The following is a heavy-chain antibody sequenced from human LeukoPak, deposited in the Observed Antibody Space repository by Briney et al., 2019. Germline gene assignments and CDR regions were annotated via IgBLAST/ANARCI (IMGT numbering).Heavy chain of an antibody. CDR1: GFTSSSYW. CDR2: IQYDGSET. CDR3: AKDRTGAWTFDF. Sequence: GGSLRLSCAASGFTSSSYWMSWVRQAPGKGLEYVSSIQYDGSETFYGDSVKGRFTTSRDNSKTALYLQMDSLRPEDTAIYYCAKDRTGAWTFDFWGQGTLVTVSS. V-gene: IGHV3-30*02. J-gene: IGHJ4*02. D-gene: IGHD1-14*01.